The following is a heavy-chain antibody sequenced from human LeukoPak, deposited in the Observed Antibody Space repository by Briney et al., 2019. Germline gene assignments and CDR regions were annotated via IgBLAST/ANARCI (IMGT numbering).Heavy chain of an antibody. D-gene: IGHD3-3*01. CDR3: AREDEYDAWNGESSRDY. J-gene: IGHJ4*02. CDR1: GYSISIGYY. V-gene: IGHV4-38-2*02. Sequence: PSETLSLTCAVSGYSISIGYYWGWVRQPPGKGLEWIAIIYYRGTTYYKASLKSRLTVSRDTSKNEFSLKVRSVTVADTAVYYCAREDEYDAWNGESSRDYWGQGILVTVSS. CDR2: IYYRGTT.